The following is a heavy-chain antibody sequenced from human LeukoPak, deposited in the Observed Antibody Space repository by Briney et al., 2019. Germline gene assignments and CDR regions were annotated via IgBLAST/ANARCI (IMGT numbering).Heavy chain of an antibody. CDR2: FDPEDGET. J-gene: IGHJ4*02. CDR1: GYTLTELS. Sequence: ASVKVSCKVSGYTLTELSMYWVRQAPGKGLEWMGGFDPEDGETIYAQKFQGRVTMTEDTSTDTAYMELSSLRSEDTAVYYCATDIIRSSISCRVDYWGQGTLVTISS. CDR3: ATDIIRSSISCRVDY. D-gene: IGHD2-2*01. V-gene: IGHV1-24*01.